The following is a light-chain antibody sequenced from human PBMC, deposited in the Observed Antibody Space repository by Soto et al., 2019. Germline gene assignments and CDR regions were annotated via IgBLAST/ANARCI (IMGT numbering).Light chain of an antibody. J-gene: IGKJ4*01. V-gene: IGKV3-11*01. CDR1: QSISSY. CDR2: DAS. CDR3: QQRRSWLT. Sequence: EIVLTQSPATLSLSPGERATLSCRASQSISSYLAWYQQKPGQAPRLLIYDASNRATGIPARFSGSGSGTDFTLTISSLELEDFAVYYCQQRRSWLTFGGGTKVEIK.